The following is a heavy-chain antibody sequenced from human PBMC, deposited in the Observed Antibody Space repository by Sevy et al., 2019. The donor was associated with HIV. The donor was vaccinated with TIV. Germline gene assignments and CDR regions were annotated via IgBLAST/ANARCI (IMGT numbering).Heavy chain of an antibody. CDR1: GGSVSSGSYY. Sequence: SENLSLTCTVSGGSVSSGSYYWSWIRQPPGKGLEWIGHISYSGSTNYNPSLKSRVTISVDTSKNLFSLKLTSVSAADTAVFYCARFQTSLYYHGMDVWGQGTTVTVSS. V-gene: IGHV4-61*01. CDR2: ISYSGST. J-gene: IGHJ6*02. CDR3: ARFQTSLYYHGMDV.